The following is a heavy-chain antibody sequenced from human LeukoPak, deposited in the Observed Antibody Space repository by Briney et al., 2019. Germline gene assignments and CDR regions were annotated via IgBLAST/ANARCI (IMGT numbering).Heavy chain of an antibody. CDR1: GGSISSSSYY. CDR3: ARLSRDRYYDYYMDV. Sequence: SETLSLTCTVSGGSISSSSYYWGWIRQPPGKGLEWIGNIYYSGSTYYNPSLKSRVTTSIDTSKNQFSLKLSSVTAADTAVYYCARLSRDRYYDYYMDVWGKGTTVTISS. D-gene: IGHD5-24*01. V-gene: IGHV4-39*01. CDR2: IYYSGST. J-gene: IGHJ6*03.